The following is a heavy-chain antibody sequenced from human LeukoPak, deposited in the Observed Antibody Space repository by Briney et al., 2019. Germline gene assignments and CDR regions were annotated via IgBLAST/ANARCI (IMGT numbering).Heavy chain of an antibody. CDR1: GFTFSSYS. J-gene: IGHJ4*02. D-gene: IGHD3-9*01. CDR3: ARDILTGYRPFPFDY. CDR2: ISSSSSYI. Sequence: GGSLRLSCAASGFTFSSYSMNWVRQAPGKGLEWVSSISSSSSYIYYAESVKGRFTISRDNAKNSLYLQMTSMRAEDTAVYYCARDILTGYRPFPFDYWGQGTLVTVSS. V-gene: IGHV3-21*01.